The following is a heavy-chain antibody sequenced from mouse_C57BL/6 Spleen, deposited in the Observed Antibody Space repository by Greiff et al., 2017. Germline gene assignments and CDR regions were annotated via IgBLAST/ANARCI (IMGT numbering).Heavy chain of an antibody. D-gene: IGHD2-4*01. CDR3: ARGYDYEGAMDY. CDR1: GFTFSSYG. Sequence: EVQGVESGGDLVKPGGSLKLSCAASGFTFSSYGMSWVRQTPDKRLEWVATISSGGSYTYYPDSVKGRFTISRDNAKNTLYLQMSSLKSEDTAMYDCARGYDYEGAMDYWGQGTSVTVSS. CDR2: ISSGGSYT. V-gene: IGHV5-6*01. J-gene: IGHJ4*01.